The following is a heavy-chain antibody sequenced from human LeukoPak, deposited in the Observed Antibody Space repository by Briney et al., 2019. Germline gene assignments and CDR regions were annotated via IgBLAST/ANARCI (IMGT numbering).Heavy chain of an antibody. Sequence: GGSLRLSCAASGFTFRDSAMHWVRQAPGKGLEWVAVISYDGSNKYYADSVKGRFTISRDKSKNTVYLQMSSLRAEDTAVYYCASDDYTKAWGQGTPVTVSS. CDR3: ASDDYTKA. J-gene: IGHJ5*02. CDR1: GFTFRDSA. CDR2: ISYDGSNK. V-gene: IGHV3-30-3*01. D-gene: IGHD4-11*01.